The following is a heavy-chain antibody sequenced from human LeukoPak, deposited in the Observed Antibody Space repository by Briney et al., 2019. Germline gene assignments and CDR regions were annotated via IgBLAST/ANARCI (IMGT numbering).Heavy chain of an antibody. Sequence: PSETLSLTRTVSGGSISSYYWSWIRQPPGKGLEWIGYIYYSGSTNYNPSLKSRVTISVDTSKNQFSLKLSSVTAADTAVYYCARVRDCSSTSCYRRGFWFDPWGQGTLVTVSS. D-gene: IGHD2-2*02. CDR1: GGSISSYY. V-gene: IGHV4-59*01. CDR2: IYYSGST. J-gene: IGHJ5*02. CDR3: ARVRDCSSTSCYRRGFWFDP.